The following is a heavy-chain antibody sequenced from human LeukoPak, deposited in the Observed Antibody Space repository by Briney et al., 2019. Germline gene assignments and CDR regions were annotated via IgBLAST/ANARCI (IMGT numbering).Heavy chain of an antibody. V-gene: IGHV3-30*10. CDR1: GFPFVAYA. CDR3: ARLAAASPGY. CDR2: ISSDTTNK. J-gene: IGHJ4*02. Sequence: GKSLRLSCATSGFPFVAYALHWVRQAPGKGLEWVAVISSDTTNKYCMDSVKGRFTISRDNSKNTLYLQMDSLRLEDTAVYYCARLAAASPGYWGQGTLVTVSS. D-gene: IGHD3-16*01.